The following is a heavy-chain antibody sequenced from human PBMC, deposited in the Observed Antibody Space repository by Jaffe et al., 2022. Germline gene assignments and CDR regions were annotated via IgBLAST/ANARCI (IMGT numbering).Heavy chain of an antibody. Sequence: QVQLQESGPGLVKPSETLSLTCTVSGGSISSYYWSWIRQPPGKGLEWIGYIYYSGSTNYNPSLKSRVTISVDTSKNQFSLKLSSVTAADTAVYYCARVAPVDTDAFDIWGQGTMVTVSS. V-gene: IGHV4-59*01. D-gene: IGHD5-18*01. CDR3: ARVAPVDTDAFDI. J-gene: IGHJ3*02. CDR2: IYYSGST. CDR1: GGSISSYY.